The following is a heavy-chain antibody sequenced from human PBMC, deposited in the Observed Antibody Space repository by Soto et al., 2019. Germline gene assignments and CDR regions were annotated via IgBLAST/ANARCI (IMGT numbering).Heavy chain of an antibody. D-gene: IGHD5-12*01. CDR1: GGTFSSYA. CDR3: ARAYRQGRDGYNSPRGAFYYYGMDV. J-gene: IGHJ6*02. Sequence: QVQLVQSGAEVKKPGSSVKVSCKASGGTFSSYAISWVRQAPGQGREWMGGIIPIFGTAHYAQKFQGRGTVTADKSTSPAEMELSSMRSEDTAVYYCARAYRQGRDGYNSPRGAFYYYGMDVWGQGTTVTVSS. CDR2: IIPIFGTA. V-gene: IGHV1-69*06.